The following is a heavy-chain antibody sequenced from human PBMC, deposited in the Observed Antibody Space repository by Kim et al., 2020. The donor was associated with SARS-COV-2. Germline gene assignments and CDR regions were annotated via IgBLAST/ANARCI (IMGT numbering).Heavy chain of an antibody. CDR3: ARDRILEGGTNYYYGMDV. D-gene: IGHD3-16*01. CDR1: GFTFSSYS. CDR2: ISSSSSTI. Sequence: GGSLRLSCAASGFTFSSYSMNWVRQAPGKGLEWVSYISSSSSTIYYADSVKGRFTISRDNAKNSLYLQMNSLRDEDTAVYYCARDRILEGGTNYYYGMDVWGQGTTVTVSS. J-gene: IGHJ6*02. V-gene: IGHV3-48*02.